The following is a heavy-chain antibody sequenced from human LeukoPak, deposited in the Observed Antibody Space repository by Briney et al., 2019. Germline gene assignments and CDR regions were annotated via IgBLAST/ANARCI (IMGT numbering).Heavy chain of an antibody. J-gene: IGHJ4*02. CDR1: GYTFTSYD. V-gene: IGHV1-8*01. CDR3: ARWVGATTFDY. Sequence: ASVKVSCTASGYTFTSYDINWVRQAPGQGLERMGWMNPNSGNTGYAQKFQGRVTMTRNTSISTAYMELSSLRSEDTAVYYCARWVGATTFDYWGQGTLVTVSS. D-gene: IGHD1-26*01. CDR2: MNPNSGNT.